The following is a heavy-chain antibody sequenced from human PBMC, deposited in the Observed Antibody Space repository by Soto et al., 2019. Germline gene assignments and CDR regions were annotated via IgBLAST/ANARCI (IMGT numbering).Heavy chain of an antibody. V-gene: IGHV1-8*01. Sequence: QVQLVQSGAEVKKPGASVKVSCKASGYTFTSYDIIWVRQATGQGLEWMGWMNASTGNTDSAEKFQGRLTMTRNTSTSTVYMELSSLSLEDTAVYCCARGRIIGAGGFDPWGQGTLVTVSS. CDR2: MNASTGNT. J-gene: IGHJ5*02. CDR1: GYTFTSYD. CDR3: ARGRIIGAGGFDP. D-gene: IGHD6-19*01.